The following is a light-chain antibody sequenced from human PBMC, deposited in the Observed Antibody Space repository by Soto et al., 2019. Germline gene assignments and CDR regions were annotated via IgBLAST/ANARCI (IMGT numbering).Light chain of an antibody. Sequence: EIVLTQSPATLSLSPGERATLSCRASQSVSSSLAWYQQKPGQAPRLVMYDASNRATGIPVRFSGSGSGTDFTLTISSLEPEDFAVYYCQQRSNWPLMYTFGQGTKLEIK. CDR1: QSVSSS. J-gene: IGKJ2*01. CDR3: QQRSNWPLMYT. V-gene: IGKV3-11*01. CDR2: DAS.